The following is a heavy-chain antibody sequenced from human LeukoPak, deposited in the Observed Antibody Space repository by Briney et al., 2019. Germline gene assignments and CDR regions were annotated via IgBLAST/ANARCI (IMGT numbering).Heavy chain of an antibody. CDR3: ARQSSSWSPPDY. J-gene: IGHJ4*02. V-gene: IGHV1-69*01. CDR1: GGTFSSYA. Sequence: ASVKVSCKASGGTFSSYAISWVRQAPGQGLEWMGGIIPIFGTANYAQKFQGRVTITADESTSTAYMELSSLRSEDTAVYYCARQSSSWSPPDYWGQGTLVTVSS. CDR2: IIPIFGTA. D-gene: IGHD6-13*01.